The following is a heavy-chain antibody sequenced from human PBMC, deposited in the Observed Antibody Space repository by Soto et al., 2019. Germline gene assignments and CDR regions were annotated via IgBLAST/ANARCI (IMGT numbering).Heavy chain of an antibody. J-gene: IGHJ4*02. D-gene: IGHD6-13*01. V-gene: IGHV4-34*01. Sequence: QVQLQQWGAGLLKPSETLSLTCAVYGGSFSGYYWSWIRQPPGKGLEWIGEINHSGSTNYNPSLMSRVXXSXNXXKNQFSLKLSSVTAADTAVYYCARGIAAAGTEEDYWGQGTLVTVSS. CDR3: ARGIAAAGTEEDY. CDR2: INHSGST. CDR1: GGSFSGYY.